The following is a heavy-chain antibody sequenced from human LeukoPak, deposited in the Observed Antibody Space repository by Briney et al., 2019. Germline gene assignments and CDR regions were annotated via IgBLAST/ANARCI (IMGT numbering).Heavy chain of an antibody. D-gene: IGHD6-19*01. CDR3: AIDLYSSGWLGWAFDI. Sequence: ASVKVSCKVSGYTLTELSMHWVRQAPGKGLEWMGGFDPEDGETIYAQKFQERVTITRDMSTSTAYMELSSLRSEDTAVYYCAIDLYSSGWLGWAFDIWGQGTMVTVSS. CDR1: GYTLTELS. CDR2: FDPEDGET. J-gene: IGHJ3*02. V-gene: IGHV1-24*01.